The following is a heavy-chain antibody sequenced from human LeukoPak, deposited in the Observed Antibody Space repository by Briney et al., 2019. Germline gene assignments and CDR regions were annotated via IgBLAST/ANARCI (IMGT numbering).Heavy chain of an antibody. Sequence: ASVKVSCKASGYTFTSYYMHWVRQAPGQGLEWMGIINPSGGSTSYAQKFQGRVTMTRDTSTSTVCMELSSLRSEDTAVYYCARGRSDSSGSAEYFQHWGQGTLVTVSS. V-gene: IGHV1-46*01. CDR3: ARGRSDSSGSAEYFQH. J-gene: IGHJ1*01. CDR1: GYTFTSYY. D-gene: IGHD3-22*01. CDR2: INPSGGST.